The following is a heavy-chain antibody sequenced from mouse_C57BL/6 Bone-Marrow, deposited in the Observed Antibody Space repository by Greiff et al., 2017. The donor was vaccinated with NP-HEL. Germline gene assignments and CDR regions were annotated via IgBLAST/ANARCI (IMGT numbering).Heavy chain of an antibody. CDR3: TTGTTVVAPYYAMDY. J-gene: IGHJ4*01. CDR1: GFNINDDY. CDR2: IDPENGDT. V-gene: IGHV14-4*01. D-gene: IGHD1-1*01. Sequence: VQLQQSGAELVRPGASVKLSCTASGFNINDDYMHWVKQRPEQGLEWIGWIDPENGDTEYASKFQGKATITADTSSNTAYLQLSSLTSEDTAVYYCTTGTTVVAPYYAMDYWGQGTSVTVSS.